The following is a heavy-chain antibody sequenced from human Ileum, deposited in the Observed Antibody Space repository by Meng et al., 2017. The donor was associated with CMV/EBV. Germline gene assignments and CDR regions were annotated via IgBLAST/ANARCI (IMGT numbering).Heavy chain of an antibody. Sequence: QVQWVQSGASVKKPGSSVKVSCKASGGTFSSYVISWVRQAPGQGLEWMGTIIPIFGTSNYAQKFQDRVTITADESTSTAYMELSSLRPEDTAVYYCARAGGQGGRFDPWGQGTLVTVSS. CDR1: GGTFSSYV. CDR3: ARAGGQGGRFDP. V-gene: IGHV1-69*15. D-gene: IGHD3-10*01. CDR2: IIPIFGTS. J-gene: IGHJ5*02.